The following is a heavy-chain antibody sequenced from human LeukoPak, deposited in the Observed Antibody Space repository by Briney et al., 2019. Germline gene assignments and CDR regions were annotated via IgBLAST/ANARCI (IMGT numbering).Heavy chain of an antibody. V-gene: IGHV4-4*07. CDR3: ARDGPPVIAEPGYSYYGMDV. J-gene: IGHJ6*02. D-gene: IGHD6-13*01. CDR2: IYTSGST. Sequence: SETLSLTCTVSGGSISSYYWSWIRQPAGKGLEWIGRIYTSGSTNYNPSLKSRVTMSVDTSKNQFSLKLSSVTAADTAVYYRARDGPPVIAEPGYSYYGMDVWGQGTTVTVSS. CDR1: GGSISSYY.